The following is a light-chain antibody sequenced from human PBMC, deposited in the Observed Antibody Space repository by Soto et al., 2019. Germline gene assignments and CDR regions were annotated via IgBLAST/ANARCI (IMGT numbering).Light chain of an antibody. CDR1: SSDVGGYNY. Sequence: HSVLTQPPSASGSPGQSVTISCTGTSSDVGGYNYVSWYQQHPGKAPKLMIYEVSKRPSGVPDRFSGSKSGNTASLTVSGLQAEDEADYYCSSYAGSNNYDFGTGTKVTVL. V-gene: IGLV2-8*01. CDR3: SSYAGSNNYD. CDR2: EVS. J-gene: IGLJ1*01.